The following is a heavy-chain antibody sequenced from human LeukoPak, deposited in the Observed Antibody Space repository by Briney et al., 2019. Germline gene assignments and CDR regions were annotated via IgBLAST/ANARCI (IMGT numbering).Heavy chain of an antibody. CDR3: ARDPGYSSGWYSDY. D-gene: IGHD6-19*01. CDR2: IIPILGIA. V-gene: IGHV1-69*04. CDR1: GGTFSSYA. Sequence: SVKVSCKASGGTFSSYAISWVRQAPGQGLEWMGRIIPILGIANYAQKFQCRVTITADKSTSTAYMELSSLRSEDTAVYYCARDPGYSSGWYSDYWGQGTLVTVSS. J-gene: IGHJ4*02.